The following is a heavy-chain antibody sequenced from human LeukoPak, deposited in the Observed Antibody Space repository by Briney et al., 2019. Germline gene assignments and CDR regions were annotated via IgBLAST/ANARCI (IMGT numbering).Heavy chain of an antibody. Sequence: SETLSLTCAVYGGSFSGYYWSWIRQPPGKGLEWIGEINHSGSTNYNPSLKSRVTISVDASKNQFSLKLSSVTAADTAVYYCAVFRAQSRHSSGWYTQSPPWGQGTLLTVSS. J-gene: IGHJ5*02. V-gene: IGHV4-34*01. CDR3: AVFRAQSRHSSGWYTQSPP. CDR1: GGSFSGYY. D-gene: IGHD6-19*01. CDR2: INHSGST.